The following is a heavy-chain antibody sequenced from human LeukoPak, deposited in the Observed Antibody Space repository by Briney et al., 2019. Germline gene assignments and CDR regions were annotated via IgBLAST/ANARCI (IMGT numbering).Heavy chain of an antibody. CDR2: ISPSGGNR. J-gene: IGHJ3*02. CDR3: ASRRSGWPNDAFDI. D-gene: IGHD6-19*01. CDR1: GFIFGGYT. Sequence: GGSLRLSCVGSGFIFGGYTMNWVRQAPGKGLEWLSYISPSGGNRFYADSVKGRFTISRDNAKNSVFLQMNDLRAGDTALYYCASRRSGWPNDAFDIWGQGTMVIATS. V-gene: IGHV3-48*04.